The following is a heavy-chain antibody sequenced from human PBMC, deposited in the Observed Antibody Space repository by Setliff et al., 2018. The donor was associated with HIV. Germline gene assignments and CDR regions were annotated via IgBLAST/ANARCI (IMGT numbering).Heavy chain of an antibody. Sequence: PSETLSLTCAVYGGPLSGHYWSWIRQPPGQGLEWIGETSHSGKTNYNPSLKSRVSISADMSKNHFSLNLSSVTAADTAVYYCCRSMTTVLEDAFDIWGQGAMVTVSS. V-gene: IGHV4-34*03. J-gene: IGHJ3*02. CDR3: CRSMTTVLEDAFDI. D-gene: IGHD4-17*01. CDR2: TSHSGKT. CDR1: GGPLSGHY.